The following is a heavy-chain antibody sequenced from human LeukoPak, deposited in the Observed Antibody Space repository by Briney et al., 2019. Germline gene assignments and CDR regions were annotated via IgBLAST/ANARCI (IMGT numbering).Heavy chain of an antibody. CDR1: GASVSRYY. CDR3: ARGWSSSSYFNL. Sequence: SDTLSLTCTVSGASVSRYYWNWIRQPAGKGLEWIGRIYDSGTTNSNPSLKSRVAMSVDTSRNQFSLQLFSLTAADTAVYYCARGWSSSSYFNLWGQGILVTVSS. V-gene: IGHV4-4*07. D-gene: IGHD6-6*01. J-gene: IGHJ4*02. CDR2: IYDSGTT.